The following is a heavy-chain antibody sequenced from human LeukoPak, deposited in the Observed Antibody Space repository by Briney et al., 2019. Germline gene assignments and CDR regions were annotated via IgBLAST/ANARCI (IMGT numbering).Heavy chain of an antibody. CDR3: ARGWHHGMDV. CDR2: ISGSGGTT. V-gene: IGHV3-23*01. CDR1: GFTFSTYA. Sequence: GGSLRLSCAASGFTFSTYAMTWVRQAPGKGLEWVSAISGSGGTTYYADSVKGRFTISRDNSKNTVNLQMNSLRAEDTAVYYCARGWHHGMDVWGQGTTVTVSS. D-gene: IGHD2-15*01. J-gene: IGHJ6*02.